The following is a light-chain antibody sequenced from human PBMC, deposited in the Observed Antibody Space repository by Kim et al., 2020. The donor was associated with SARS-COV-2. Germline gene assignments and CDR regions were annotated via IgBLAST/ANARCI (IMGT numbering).Light chain of an antibody. CDR1: QSVGSSY. J-gene: IGKJ1*01. CDR2: GAT. CDR3: QQCTSSPT. V-gene: IGKV3-20*01. Sequence: LSPGDKGAPSCRTSQSVGSSYLAWYQQKPGQAPRLLIYGATTTAPDIPDRFSGSGSETDFTLTISSLEPEDFAVYYCQQCTSSPTFGQGTKVDIK.